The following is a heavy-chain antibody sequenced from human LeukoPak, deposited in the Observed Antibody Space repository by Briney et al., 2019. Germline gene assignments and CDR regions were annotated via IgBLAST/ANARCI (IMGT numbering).Heavy chain of an antibody. Sequence: GGSLRLSCAASGFTFSDYYMSWIRQAPGKGLEWVSYISTSGGTIYYADSVKGRFTISRDNAKNSLYLQMNSPRAEDTAVYYCARGLSGYTAMGAYWGQEPWSPSPQ. CDR2: ISTSGGTI. CDR3: ARGLSGYTAMGAY. V-gene: IGHV3-11*01. CDR1: GFTFSDYY. J-gene: IGHJ4*01. D-gene: IGHD5-18*01.